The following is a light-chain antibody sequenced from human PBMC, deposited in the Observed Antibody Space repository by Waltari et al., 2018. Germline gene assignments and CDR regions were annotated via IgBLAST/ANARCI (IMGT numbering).Light chain of an antibody. CDR3: QHYVRLPGT. J-gene: IGKJ1*01. Sequence: IVLTQSPGTLSLSPGARATLPCRASQSVGTFIVWYQQTPGQHPRLLIQGASTRATGNPTRFSGSGSETDFSLTSSRLEPEDFAMYYCQHYVRLPGTFGQGTKVEI. CDR1: QSVGTF. CDR2: GAS. V-gene: IGKV3-20*01.